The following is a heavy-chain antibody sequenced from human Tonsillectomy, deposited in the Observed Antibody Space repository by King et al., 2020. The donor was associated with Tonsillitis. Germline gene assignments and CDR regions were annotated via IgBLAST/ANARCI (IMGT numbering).Heavy chain of an antibody. D-gene: IGHD2-2*01. CDR1: GFTFSSYA. J-gene: IGHJ4*02. Sequence: VQLVESGGGLVQPGGSLRLSCSASGFTFSSYAMHWVRQAPGKGLEYVSAISSNGGSTYYADSVKGRSTISRDNSKNMLYLQMSSLRAEDTAVYYCVNGLNYCSTPSCYFVDTAMGGDYWGQGTLVTVSS. CDR2: ISSNGGST. V-gene: IGHV3-64D*06. CDR3: VNGLNYCSTPSCYFVDTAMGGDY.